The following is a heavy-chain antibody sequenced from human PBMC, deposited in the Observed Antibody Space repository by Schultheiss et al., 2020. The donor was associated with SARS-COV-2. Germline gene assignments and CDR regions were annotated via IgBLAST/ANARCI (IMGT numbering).Heavy chain of an antibody. CDR2: IKQDGSEK. D-gene: IGHD3-22*01. Sequence: GSLRLSCAASGFTFSSYWMSWVRQAPGKGLEWVANIKQDGSEKYYVDSVKGRFTISRDNAKNSLYLQMNSLRAEDTAVYYCARDFHPEYYYDSSGYYPNWFDPWCQGTLVTVSS. J-gene: IGHJ5*02. V-gene: IGHV3-7*03. CDR3: ARDFHPEYYYDSSGYYPNWFDP. CDR1: GFTFSSYW.